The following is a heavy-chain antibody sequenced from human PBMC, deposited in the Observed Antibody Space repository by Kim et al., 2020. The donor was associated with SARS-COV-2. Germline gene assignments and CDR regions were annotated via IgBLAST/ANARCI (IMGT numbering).Heavy chain of an antibody. CDR1: GFTFSNHW. Sequence: GGSLRLSCAASGFTFSNHWMSWVRQAPGKGLEWVANIKEDGNVKHHVSSVEGRFTISRDNAHNSLYLQMDSLRDEDTAVYYCASLPAPYGSGLFDYWGQGALVIVSS. J-gene: IGHJ4*02. V-gene: IGHV3-7*03. CDR2: IKEDGNVK. CDR3: ASLPAPYGSGLFDY. D-gene: IGHD3-10*01.